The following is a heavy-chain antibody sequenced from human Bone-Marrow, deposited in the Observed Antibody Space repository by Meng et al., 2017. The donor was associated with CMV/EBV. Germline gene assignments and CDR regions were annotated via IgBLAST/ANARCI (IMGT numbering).Heavy chain of an antibody. CDR1: GGTFSSYA. V-gene: IGHV1-69*04. D-gene: IGHD3-3*01. J-gene: IGHJ3*01. CDR3: ARLPNLLRLLKGPSQDV. Sequence: SVKVSCKASGGTFSSYAISWVRQAPGQGLEWMGRIIPILDIANYAQKFQGRVTITADKSTSTAYMELSSLRSEDTAVYYCARLPNLLRLLKGPSQDVWGQGKMVTF. CDR2: IIPILDIA.